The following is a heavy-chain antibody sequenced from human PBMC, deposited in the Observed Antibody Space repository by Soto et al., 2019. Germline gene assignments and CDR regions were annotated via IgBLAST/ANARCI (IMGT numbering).Heavy chain of an antibody. D-gene: IGHD6-6*01. V-gene: IGHV3-23*01. CDR1: GFTFSSYA. CDR2: ISGSGGST. Sequence: GGSLRLSCAASGFTFSSYAMSWVRQAPGKGLEWVSAISGSGGSTYYADSVKGRFTISRDNSKNTLYLQMNSLRAEDTAVYYCAKAPRSSSSTSDWFDPWGQGTLVTVSS. J-gene: IGHJ5*02. CDR3: AKAPRSSSSTSDWFDP.